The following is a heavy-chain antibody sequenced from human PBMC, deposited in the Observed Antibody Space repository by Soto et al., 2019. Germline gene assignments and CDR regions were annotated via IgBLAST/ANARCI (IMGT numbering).Heavy chain of an antibody. CDR2: ISAYNGNT. V-gene: IGHV1-18*01. CDR3: ARDRPSYGDYDVYYYYGMDV. D-gene: IGHD4-17*01. Sequence: ASVKVSCKASGYTFTSYGISWVRQATGQGLEWMGWISAYNGNTNYAQKLQGRVTMTTDTSTSTAYMELRSLRSDDTAVYYCARDRPSYGDYDVYYYYGMDVWAQGTTVTVSS. J-gene: IGHJ6*02. CDR1: GYTFTSYG.